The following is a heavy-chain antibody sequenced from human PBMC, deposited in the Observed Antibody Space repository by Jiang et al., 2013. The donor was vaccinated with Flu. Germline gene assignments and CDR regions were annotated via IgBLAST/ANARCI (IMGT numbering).Heavy chain of an antibody. V-gene: IGHV1-8*01. CDR2: MNPNSGNT. D-gene: IGHD2-15*01. J-gene: IGHJ2*01. Sequence: SGAEVKKPGASVKVSCKASGYTFTNYDINWVRQATGQGLEWMGWMNPNSGNTDFAQKFQGRVTMTRNTSISTAYMELSSLRSEDTAVYYCARATTYLGYCSGGSCVFDLWGPGTLVTVSS. CDR3: ARATTYLGYCSGGSCVFDL. CDR1: GYTFTNYD.